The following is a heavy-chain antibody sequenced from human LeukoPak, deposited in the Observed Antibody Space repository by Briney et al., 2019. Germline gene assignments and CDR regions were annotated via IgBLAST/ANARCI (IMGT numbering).Heavy chain of an antibody. CDR2: IYYSGST. V-gene: IGHV4-39*07. J-gene: IGHJ5*02. CDR1: GGSISGSSYY. CDR3: ARERGSSWYKGLSYWFDP. Sequence: SETLSLTCTVSGGSISGSSYYWGWIRQPPGKGLEWIGSIYYSGSTYYNPSLKSRVTISVDTSKNQFSLKLSSVTAADTAVYYCARERGSSWYKGLSYWFDPWGQGTLVTVSS. D-gene: IGHD6-13*01.